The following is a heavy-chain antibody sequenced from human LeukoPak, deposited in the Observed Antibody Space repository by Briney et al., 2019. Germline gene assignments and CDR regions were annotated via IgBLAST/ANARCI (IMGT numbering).Heavy chain of an antibody. CDR3: ARDRTRDGYNQGRVFDY. CDR2: ISYDGSNK. Sequence: GGSLRLSCAASGFTFSSYAMHWVRQAPGKGLEWVAVISYDGSNKYYADSVKGRFTISRDNSKNTLYLQMNSLRAEDTAVYYCARDRTRDGYNQGRVFDYWGQGTLVTVSS. CDR1: GFTFSSYA. V-gene: IGHV3-30-3*01. D-gene: IGHD5-24*01. J-gene: IGHJ4*02.